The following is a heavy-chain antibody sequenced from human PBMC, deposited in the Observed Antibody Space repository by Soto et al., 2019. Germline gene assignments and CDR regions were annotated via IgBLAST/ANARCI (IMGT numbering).Heavy chain of an antibody. V-gene: IGHV1-18*01. D-gene: IGHD6-19*01. Sequence: GASVKVSCKAAGYTFTNYGINWVRQAPGQGLEWMGWISAYNGNTYYEQNFQGRVTMTSDTSTSTVYMELRSLRSDDTAVYYCARDALAGLFDPWGQGTLVTVSS. J-gene: IGHJ5*02. CDR1: GYTFTNYG. CDR3: ARDALAGLFDP. CDR2: ISAYNGNT.